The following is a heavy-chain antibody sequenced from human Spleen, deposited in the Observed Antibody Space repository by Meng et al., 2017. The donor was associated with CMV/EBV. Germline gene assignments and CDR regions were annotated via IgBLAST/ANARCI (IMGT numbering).Heavy chain of an antibody. V-gene: IGHV3-30*02. CDR2: IRYDGSNK. CDR1: GFTFSSYG. D-gene: IGHD3-22*01. CDR3: AILNDYDNSGYYDY. Sequence: GESLKISCAASGFTFSSYGMHWVRQAPGKGLEWVAFIRYDGSNKYYADSVKGRFTISRDNAKNTLYLQMNSLRAEDTAVYYCAILNDYDNSGYYDYWGQGMLVTVSS. J-gene: IGHJ4*02.